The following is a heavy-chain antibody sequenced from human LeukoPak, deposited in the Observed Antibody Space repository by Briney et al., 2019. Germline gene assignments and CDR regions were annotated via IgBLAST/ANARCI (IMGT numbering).Heavy chain of an antibody. D-gene: IGHD6-13*01. CDR2: IKQDGSEK. CDR3: ARVERGSSWYASYYYYYMDV. V-gene: IGHV3-7*01. J-gene: IGHJ6*03. Sequence: GGSLRLSCAASGFTFSSYSMSWVRQAPGKGLEWVANIKQDGSEKYYVDSVKGRFTISRDNAKNSLYLQMNSLRAEDTAVYYCARVERGSSWYASYYYYYMDVWGKGTTVTVSS. CDR1: GFTFSSYS.